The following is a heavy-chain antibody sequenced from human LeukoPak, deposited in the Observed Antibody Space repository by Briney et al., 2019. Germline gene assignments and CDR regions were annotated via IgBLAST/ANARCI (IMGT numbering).Heavy chain of an antibody. V-gene: IGHV4-34*01. J-gene: IGHJ4*02. D-gene: IGHD3-3*01. CDR1: GGAFCVYY. CDR3: ARNITIFGATT. CDR2: INHSGST. Sequence: SETLSLTCAVYGGAFCVYYWSWIRQPPGKGLEWIGEINHSGSTNYNPSLKSRVTISVDTSKNQFSLKLSSVTAPDMAVYYCARNITIFGATTRGQGTLVTVSS.